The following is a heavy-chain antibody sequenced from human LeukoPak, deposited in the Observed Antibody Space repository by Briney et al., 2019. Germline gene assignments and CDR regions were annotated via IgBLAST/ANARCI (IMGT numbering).Heavy chain of an antibody. D-gene: IGHD3-22*01. CDR3: AKRGVVIRVILVGFHKEAYYFDS. J-gene: IGHJ4*02. CDR2: ISGSASIT. CDR1: GFTFSSFS. V-gene: IGHV3-23*01. Sequence: GGSLRLSCAASGFTFSSFSMSWVRQTPGKGLEWVSDISGSASITKYADSVKGRFIISRNNPKNTLYLQMNSLRAEDTAVYFCAKRGVVIRVILVGFHKEAYYFDSWGQGALVIVSS.